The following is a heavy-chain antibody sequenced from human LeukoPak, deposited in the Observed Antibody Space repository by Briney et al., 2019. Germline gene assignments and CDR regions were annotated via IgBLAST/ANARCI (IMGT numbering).Heavy chain of an antibody. Sequence: ASVKVSCKASGYTFTSYGISWVRQAPGQGLEWMGWISAYNGNTNYAQKLQGRVTMTTDTSTSTAYMELRSLRSDDTAVYYCARVRPVYYYDSSGPLYYFDYWGQGTLATVSS. CDR2: ISAYNGNT. D-gene: IGHD3-22*01. CDR1: GYTFTSYG. CDR3: ARVRPVYYYDSSGPLYYFDY. J-gene: IGHJ4*02. V-gene: IGHV1-18*01.